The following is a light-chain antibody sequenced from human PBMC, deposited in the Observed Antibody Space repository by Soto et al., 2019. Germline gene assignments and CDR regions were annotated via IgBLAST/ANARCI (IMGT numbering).Light chain of an antibody. CDR1: SSDIGTYKY. CDR3: SSYTTIKTVV. V-gene: IGLV2-14*01. J-gene: IGLJ2*01. Sequence: QSARAHPGSVCWSPGHSIAISCTGTSSDIGTYKYVSWLQHHPGKAPKLIIFEVSNRPSGISDRFSGFKSANTAYLTISGVQPEDEADYHCSSYTTIKTVVFGGGTKVTVL. CDR2: EVS.